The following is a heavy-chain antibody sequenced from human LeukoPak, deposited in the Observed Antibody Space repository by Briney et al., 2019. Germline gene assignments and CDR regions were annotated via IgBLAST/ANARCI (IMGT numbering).Heavy chain of an antibody. CDR1: GFTFSRYS. CDR2: ISSSSSYI. D-gene: IGHD3-10*01. J-gene: IGHJ5*02. Sequence: PGGSLRLFCAASGFTFSRYSMNWVRQVPGKGLEWVSSISSSSSYICYADSVKGRFTISRDNAKNSLYLQMNSLRAEDTAVYYCARDVMVRGVIVWFDPWGQGTLVTVSS. CDR3: ARDVMVRGVIVWFDP. V-gene: IGHV3-21*01.